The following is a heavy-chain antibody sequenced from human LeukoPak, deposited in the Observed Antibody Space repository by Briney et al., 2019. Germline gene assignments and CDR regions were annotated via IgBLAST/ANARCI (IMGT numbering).Heavy chain of an antibody. D-gene: IGHD3-10*01. J-gene: IGHJ3*02. CDR1: GFTFDDYA. V-gene: IGHV3-9*01. CDR3: ATTTGLWFGELLGAFDI. CDR2: ISWNSGSI. Sequence: PGRSLRLSCAASGFTFDDYAMHWVRQAPGKGLEWVSGISWNSGSIGYADSVKGRFTISRDNAKNSLYLQMNSLRAEDTALYYCATTTGLWFGELLGAFDIWGQGTMVTVSS.